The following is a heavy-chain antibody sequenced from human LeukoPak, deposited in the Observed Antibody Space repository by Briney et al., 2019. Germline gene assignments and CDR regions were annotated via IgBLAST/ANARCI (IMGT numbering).Heavy chain of an antibody. V-gene: IGHV4-38-2*02. CDR3: ARSEINDYMNY. Sequence: SETLSLTCTVSGYSISSGYYWGWLRQPPGKGLVWIGSIYHSGSTYYNPSLKSQVTISVDTSKNQFSLKLTSVTAADTAFYFCARSEINDYMNYWGQGMPVTVSS. J-gene: IGHJ4*02. D-gene: IGHD4-11*01. CDR2: IYHSGST. CDR1: GYSISSGYY.